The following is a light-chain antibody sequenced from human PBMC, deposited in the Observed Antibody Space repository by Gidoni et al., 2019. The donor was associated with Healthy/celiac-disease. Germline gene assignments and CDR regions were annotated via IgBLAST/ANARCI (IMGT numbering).Light chain of an antibody. CDR2: AAS. J-gene: IGKJ1*01. V-gene: IGKV1-39*01. CDR3: QQSYSTPWT. CDR1: QSISSY. Sequence: DIQMTQSPSSLSASVGDRVTITCRASQSISSYLNWYQQKPGKAPKLLIYAASSLQSGVPSRFSCSGSGTDFTLNISSLQPEDFATYYCQQSYSTPWTFGQGTKVEIK.